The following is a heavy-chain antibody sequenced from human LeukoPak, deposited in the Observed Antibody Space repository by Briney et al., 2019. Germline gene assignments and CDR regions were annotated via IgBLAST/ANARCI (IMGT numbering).Heavy chain of an antibody. CDR3: ARQSYDHVLRGVIRGALDI. J-gene: IGHJ3*02. CDR1: GFSFSSYS. D-gene: IGHD3-10*01. CDR2: ISSSRSYI. Sequence: GGSLRLSCAAPGFSFSSYSMNWVRQAPGKGLEWVSFISSSRSYIYYADSVKGRFTISRDSAKNSLFPQTHSLRAEDTAVYYCARQSYDHVLRGVIRGALDIWGQGTMVTVSS. V-gene: IGHV3-21*01.